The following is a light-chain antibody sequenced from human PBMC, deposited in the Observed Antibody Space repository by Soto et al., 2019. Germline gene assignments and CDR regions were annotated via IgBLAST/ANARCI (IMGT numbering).Light chain of an antibody. CDR1: QNINSW. CDR2: KAS. CDR3: QQYESFFPLT. J-gene: IGKJ4*01. Sequence: DIQMTQSPSTLSASVGDRVTITCRASQNINSWLAWYQQKPGKAPKLLIYKASNLESGVPSRFSGSGSGTDFTLTISSLQPDAFATYHCQQYESFFPLTFGGGTKVEIK. V-gene: IGKV1-5*03.